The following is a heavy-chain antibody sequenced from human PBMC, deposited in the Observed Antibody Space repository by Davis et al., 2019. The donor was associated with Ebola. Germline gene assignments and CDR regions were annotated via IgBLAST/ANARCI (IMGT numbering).Heavy chain of an antibody. Sequence: ASVKVSCKASGYTFTSYDINWVRQATGQGLEWMGWMNPNSGNTGYAQKFQGRVTMTRDTSISTAYMELSRLRSDDTAVYYCARDHVWGSYRYAPDYWGQGTLVTVSS. V-gene: IGHV1-8*01. D-gene: IGHD3-16*02. J-gene: IGHJ4*02. CDR3: ARDHVWGSYRYAPDY. CDR2: MNPNSGNT. CDR1: GYTFTSYD.